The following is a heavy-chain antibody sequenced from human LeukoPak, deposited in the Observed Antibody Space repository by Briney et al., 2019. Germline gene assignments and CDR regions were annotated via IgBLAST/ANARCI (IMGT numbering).Heavy chain of an antibody. Sequence: GGSLRLSCAASGFAFSAYGMTWVRQAPGKGLEWVSAISGSAAATFYADSVKGRFTISRDNSRSTLYLQMNSLRAEDTAVYYCAKQKEHIVVVTAFYFDYWGQGTLVTVSS. CDR1: GFAFSAYG. D-gene: IGHD2-21*02. J-gene: IGHJ4*02. CDR3: AKQKEHIVVVTAFYFDY. V-gene: IGHV3-23*01. CDR2: ISGSAAAT.